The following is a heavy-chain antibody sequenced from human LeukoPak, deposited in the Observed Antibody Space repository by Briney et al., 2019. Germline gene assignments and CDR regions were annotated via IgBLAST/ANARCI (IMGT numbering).Heavy chain of an antibody. CDR1: GGSISSYY. V-gene: IGHV4-59*01. Sequence: SETLSLTCTVSGGSISSYYWSWIRQPPGKGLEWIGYIYYSGSTNYNPSLKSRVTISVDTSKNQFSLKLSSVTAADTAVYCCARGCSSTSCSRSEYYYYYYMDVWGKGTTVTVSS. D-gene: IGHD2-2*01. J-gene: IGHJ6*03. CDR3: ARGCSSTSCSRSEYYYYYYMDV. CDR2: IYYSGST.